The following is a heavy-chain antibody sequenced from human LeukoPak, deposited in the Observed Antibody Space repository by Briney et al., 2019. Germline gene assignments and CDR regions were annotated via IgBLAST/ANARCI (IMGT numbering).Heavy chain of an antibody. Sequence: SETLSLTCTVSGGSIGSYYWSWIRQPPGKGLEWIGYIYYSGSTNYNPSLKSRVTISVDTSKNQFSLKLSSVTAADTAVYYCARDDRSFGGEIYYMDVWGKGTTVTVSS. CDR1: GGSIGSYY. V-gene: IGHV4-59*01. CDR2: IYYSGST. J-gene: IGHJ6*03. D-gene: IGHD3-10*01. CDR3: ARDDRSFGGEIYYMDV.